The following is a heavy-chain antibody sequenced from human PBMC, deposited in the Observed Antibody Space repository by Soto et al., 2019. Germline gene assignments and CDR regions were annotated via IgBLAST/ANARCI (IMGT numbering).Heavy chain of an antibody. V-gene: IGHV1-69*08. D-gene: IGHD6-6*01. Sequence: QVQLVQSGAEVKKPGSSVKVSCKASGGTFSSYTISWVRQAPGQGLEWMGRIIPILGIANYAQKFQGRVTLTADKSTSTAYMELSSLRSEDTAVYYCARDQALATPRYWGQGTLVTVSS. CDR2: IIPILGIA. CDR1: GGTFSSYT. J-gene: IGHJ4*02. CDR3: ARDQALATPRY.